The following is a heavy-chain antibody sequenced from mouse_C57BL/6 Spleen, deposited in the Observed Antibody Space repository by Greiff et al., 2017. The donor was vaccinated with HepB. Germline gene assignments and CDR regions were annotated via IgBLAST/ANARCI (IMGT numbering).Heavy chain of an antibody. D-gene: IGHD2-2*01. CDR1: GYTFTSYW. J-gene: IGHJ3*01. Sequence: VKLQQPGAELVKPGASVKVSCKASGYTFTSYWMHWVKQRPGQGLEWIGRIHPSDSDTNYNQKFKGKATLTVDKSSSTAYMQLSSLTSEDSAVYYCATSTTMVKAWFAYWGQGTLVTVSA. V-gene: IGHV1-74*01. CDR3: ATSTTMVKAWFAY. CDR2: IHPSDSDT.